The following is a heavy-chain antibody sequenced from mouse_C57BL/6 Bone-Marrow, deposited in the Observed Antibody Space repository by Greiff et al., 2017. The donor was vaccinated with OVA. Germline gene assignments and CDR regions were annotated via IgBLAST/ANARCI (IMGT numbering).Heavy chain of an antibody. D-gene: IGHD4-1*01. V-gene: IGHV1-55*01. J-gene: IGHJ1*03. CDR3: ARDHLTYWYFDV. CDR1: GYTFTSYW. Sequence: QVQLQQPGAELVKPGASVKMSCKASGYTFTSYWITWVKQRPGQGLEWIGDIYPGSGSTTYNEKFKSKATLTVDTSSSTAYMQLSSLTSEDYAVYYCARDHLTYWYFDVWGTGTTVTVSS. CDR2: IYPGSGST.